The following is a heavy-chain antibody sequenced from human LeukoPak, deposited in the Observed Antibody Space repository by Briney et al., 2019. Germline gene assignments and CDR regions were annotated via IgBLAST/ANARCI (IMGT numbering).Heavy chain of an antibody. V-gene: IGHV1-69*13. CDR3: ARGAVRLLRGYGMDV. CDR1: GGTFSSYA. CDR2: IIPIFGTA. Sequence: ASVKVSRKASGGTFSSYAISWVRQAPGQGLEWMGGIIPIFGTANYTQKFQGRVTITADESTSTAYMELSSLRSEDTAVYYCARGAVRLLRGYGMDVWGQGTTVTVSS. J-gene: IGHJ6*02. D-gene: IGHD2-15*01.